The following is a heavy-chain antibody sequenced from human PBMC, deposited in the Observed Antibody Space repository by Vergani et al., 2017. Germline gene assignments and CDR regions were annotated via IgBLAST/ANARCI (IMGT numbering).Heavy chain of an antibody. CDR3: ARRREDYYDSSGYYYYYYGMDV. CDR2: IIPIFGTA. V-gene: IGHV1-69*12. D-gene: IGHD3-22*01. Sequence: QVQLVQSGAEVKKPGSSVKVSCKASGGTFSSYAISWVRQAPGQGLEWMGGIIPIFGTANDAQKFQGRVTITADESTSTAYMELSSLRSEDTAVYYCARRREDYYDSSGYYYYYYGMDVWGQGTTVTVSS. CDR1: GGTFSSYA. J-gene: IGHJ6*02.